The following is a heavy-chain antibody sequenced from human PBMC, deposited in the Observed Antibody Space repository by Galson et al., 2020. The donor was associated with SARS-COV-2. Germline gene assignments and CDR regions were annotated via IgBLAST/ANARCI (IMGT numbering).Heavy chain of an antibody. CDR2: INHSGST. V-gene: IGHV4-34*01. CDR3: AGGRYRSSWYWRSGWFDP. Sequence: SQASETLSLTCAFYGGSFSGYYWSWIRQPPGKGLEWIGEINHSGSTNYNPSLKSRVTISVDTSKNQFSLKLSSVTAAATAVYYCAGGRYRSSWYWRSGWFDPWGQGTLVTVSS. D-gene: IGHD6-13*01. J-gene: IGHJ5*02. CDR1: GGSFSGYY.